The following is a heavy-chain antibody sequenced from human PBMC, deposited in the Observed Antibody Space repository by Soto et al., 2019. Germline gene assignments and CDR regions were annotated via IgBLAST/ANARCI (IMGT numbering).Heavy chain of an antibody. CDR2: ISTRASTK. CDR1: PFTFSSYE. V-gene: IGHV3-48*03. Sequence: WGSLRFPCAASPFTFSSYEMNWVRQALGKGLDWVSYISTRASTKYYAASVKGRFTISTDEAKDSLYLHMNSLRVEDTAVYYCATAGVTIFGVVVEYSGMVVWRRGP. CDR3: ATAGVTIFGVVVEYSGMVV. J-gene: IGHJ6*01. D-gene: IGHD3-3*01.